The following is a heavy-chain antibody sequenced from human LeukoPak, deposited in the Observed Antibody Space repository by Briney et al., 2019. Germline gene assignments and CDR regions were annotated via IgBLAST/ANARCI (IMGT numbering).Heavy chain of an antibody. J-gene: IGHJ6*03. Sequence: SETLSLTCSVSGDSISRYYWSWFRQPAGKGLEWIGRIYTSGNTNYNPSLKSRVTMSVDTSKNQFSLKLTSVTAADTAVYFCARALYAGYYYMDVWGKGTTVTVSS. CDR2: IYTSGNT. D-gene: IGHD5/OR15-5a*01. V-gene: IGHV4-4*07. CDR3: ARALYAGYYYMDV. CDR1: GDSISRYY.